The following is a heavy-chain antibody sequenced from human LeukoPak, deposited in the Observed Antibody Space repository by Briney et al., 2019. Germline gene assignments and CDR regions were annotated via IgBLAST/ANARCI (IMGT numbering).Heavy chain of an antibody. CDR1: GFTFSSYW. V-gene: IGHV3-74*01. J-gene: IGHJ4*02. CDR2: VNPQGSGA. Sequence: GGSLRLSCAASGFTFSSYWMHWVRQAPGKGLVWVSRVNPQGSGASYTDSVKGRFTISRDNAKDALHLRMDNLRVEDTAVYYCARARWSSTGWFLGYWGQGTLVTVSS. CDR3: ARARWSSTGWFLGY. D-gene: IGHD6-19*01.